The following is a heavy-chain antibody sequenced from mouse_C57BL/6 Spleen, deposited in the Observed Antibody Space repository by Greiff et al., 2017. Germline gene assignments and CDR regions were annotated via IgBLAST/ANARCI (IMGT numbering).Heavy chain of an antibody. V-gene: IGHV2-2*01. CDR3: ARKGLGGFAY. D-gene: IGHD3-3*01. J-gene: IGHJ3*01. CDR1: GFSLTSYG. CDR2: IWSGGST. Sequence: VQLQQSGPGLVQPSPSLSITCTVSGFSLTSYGVHWVRQSPGKGLEWLGVIWSGGSTDYYADCISRLSISKENSKSQVFCKMNSLQADDTAIYYCARKGLGGFAYWGQGTPVTVSA.